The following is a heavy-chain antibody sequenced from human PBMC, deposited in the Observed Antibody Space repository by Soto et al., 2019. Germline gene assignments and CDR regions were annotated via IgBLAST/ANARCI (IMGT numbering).Heavy chain of an antibody. V-gene: IGHV1-69*13. CDR1: GGTFSRNA. CDR3: ARSRAAAPPRVGMDV. D-gene: IGHD6-13*01. CDR2: IIPFFHAP. J-gene: IGHJ6*02. Sequence: SVKVSCKASGGTFSRNAISWVRQAPGQGLEWVGGIIPFFHAPNYAQKFQGRVTITADESTSIVFMEMSSLRFEDTAVYYCARSRAAAPPRVGMDVWGQGTTVTVSS.